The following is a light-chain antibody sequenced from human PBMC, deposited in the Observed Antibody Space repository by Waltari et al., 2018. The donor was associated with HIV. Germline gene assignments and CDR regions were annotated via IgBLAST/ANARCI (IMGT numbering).Light chain of an antibody. CDR2: KAS. V-gene: IGKV1-5*03. CDR3: QQYNSDFYT. CDR1: QTVDSW. Sequence: IQMTQSPSILSASVGARVSITCRASQTVDSWLAWYQQRPGRAPKLLIYKASTLEYGVPARFSGSGSGTDFTLTISSLQPDDFATYYCQQYNSDFYTFGQGTRLDLK. J-gene: IGKJ2*01.